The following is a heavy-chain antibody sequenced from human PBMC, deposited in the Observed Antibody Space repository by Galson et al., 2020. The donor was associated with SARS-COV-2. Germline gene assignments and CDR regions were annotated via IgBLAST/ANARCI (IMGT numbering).Heavy chain of an antibody. CDR1: GFSLSTSGMC. V-gene: IGHV2-70*11. J-gene: IGHJ4*02. D-gene: IGHD1-20*01. CDR2: IDWDDDK. Sequence: SGPTLVKPTQTLTLACTFSGFSLSTSGMCVNWIRQPPGKALEWLARIDWDDDKYYSTSLKTRLTISKDTSKNQVVLIMTNMDPMDTATYYCARQYNALSVASDHWGQGTLVTVSS. CDR3: ARQYNALSVASDH.